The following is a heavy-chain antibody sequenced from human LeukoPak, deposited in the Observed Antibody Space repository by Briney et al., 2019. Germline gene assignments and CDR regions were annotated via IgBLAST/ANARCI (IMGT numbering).Heavy chain of an antibody. J-gene: IGHJ3*02. CDR3: VRSRSTWFGEVLAAFDI. CDR2: ISSSSSYI. CDR1: GFTFSSHS. D-gene: IGHD3-10*01. V-gene: IGHV3-21*01. Sequence: GGSLRLSCAASGFTFSSHSMNWVRQAPGKGLEWVSSISSSSSYIYYADSVKGRFTISRDNAKNSLYLQMNSLRAEDTAVYYCVRSRSTWFGEVLAAFDIWGQGTMVTVSS.